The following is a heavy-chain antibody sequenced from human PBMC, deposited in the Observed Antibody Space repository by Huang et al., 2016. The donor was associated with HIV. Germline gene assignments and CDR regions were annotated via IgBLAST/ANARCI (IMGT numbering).Heavy chain of an antibody. Sequence: EVQLVESGGGLVQPGGSLRLSCAASGFTFSSYWMHWVRQDPGKGLVWVSRINSDGSSTSYADSVKGRFTISRDNAKNTLYLQMNSLRAEDTAVYYCARDSQQWLVEDYWGQGTLVTVSS. CDR1: GFTFSSYW. CDR3: ARDSQQWLVEDY. V-gene: IGHV3-74*01. D-gene: IGHD6-19*01. J-gene: IGHJ4*02. CDR2: INSDGSST.